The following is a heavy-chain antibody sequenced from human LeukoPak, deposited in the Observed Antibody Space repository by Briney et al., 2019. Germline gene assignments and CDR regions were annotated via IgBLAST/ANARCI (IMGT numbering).Heavy chain of an antibody. CDR2: VSASGGNT. CDR3: GKGLYHDYSGIGDY. CDR1: GFTFSSYA. V-gene: IGHV3-23*01. D-gene: IGHD3-16*01. Sequence: GGSLRLSCAASGFTFSSYAMSWVRQAPGKGLEWVSAVSASGGNTYYADSEKGRFTISRDNSKNTPYLQVNSLRAEDTAVYYCGKGLYHDYSGIGDYWGQGTLVTVSS. J-gene: IGHJ4*02.